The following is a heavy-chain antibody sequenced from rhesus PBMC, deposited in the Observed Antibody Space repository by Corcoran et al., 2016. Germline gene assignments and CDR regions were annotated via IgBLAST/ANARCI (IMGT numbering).Heavy chain of an antibody. Sequence: QVTLKESGPALVKPTQTLTLTCTFSGFSLRTSGMGVGWIRQPSRKTMEWLALIYWDDDKCYRTSLKSRPTISKYTSKNQVVLTMTNRDPVDTATYCCARAHLMYYNILTGYYNFYDWGQGVLVTVSS. CDR2: IYWDDDK. CDR1: GFSLRTSGMG. J-gene: IGHJ4*01. D-gene: IGHD3-3*01. CDR3: ARAHLMYYNILTGYYNFYD. V-gene: IGHV2-1*01.